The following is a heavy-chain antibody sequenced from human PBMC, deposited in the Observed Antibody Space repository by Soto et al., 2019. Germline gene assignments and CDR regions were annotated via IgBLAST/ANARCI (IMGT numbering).Heavy chain of an antibody. J-gene: IGHJ4*02. D-gene: IGHD3-16*02. CDR3: SRIFFDYVWGSYRYTTYYFGY. Sequence: SETLSLTCAVSGGSISSGGYSWSWIRQPPGKGLEWIGYIYHSGSTYYNPSLKSRVTISVDRSKNQISLKLSSVNAADTAVYICSRIFFDYVWGSYRYTTYYFGYWGQGTLVTVSS. CDR1: GGSISSGGYS. CDR2: IYHSGST. V-gene: IGHV4-30-2*01.